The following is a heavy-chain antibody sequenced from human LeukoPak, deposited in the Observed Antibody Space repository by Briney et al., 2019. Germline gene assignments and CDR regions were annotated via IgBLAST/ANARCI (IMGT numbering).Heavy chain of an antibody. CDR2: IMQDGSEK. Sequence: PGGSLRLSCAASGFTLSHYWMTWVRRAPGKGLEWVANIMQDGSEKYYVDSVKGRFTISRDNAKNSLYLQMNSLRAEDTAVYYCARHSAGYTTFFDYWGQGTLVTVSS. J-gene: IGHJ4*02. CDR3: ARHSAGYTTFFDY. V-gene: IGHV3-7*04. D-gene: IGHD5-24*01. CDR1: GFTLSHYW.